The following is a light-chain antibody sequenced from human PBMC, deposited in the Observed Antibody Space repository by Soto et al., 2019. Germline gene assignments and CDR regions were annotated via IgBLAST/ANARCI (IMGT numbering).Light chain of an antibody. V-gene: IGKV1-5*01. Sequence: DIHMTQSPSTLSASVGDRITITCRASQSVSRRLAWFQQKPGKAPKLLIYDASSLESGVPSGFRRRGSVTEIPRPISRLQPVDYAANVCHTDNIYSLHTVDQGPKLEIK. J-gene: IGKJ2*01. CDR1: QSVSRR. CDR2: DAS. CDR3: HTDNIYSLHT.